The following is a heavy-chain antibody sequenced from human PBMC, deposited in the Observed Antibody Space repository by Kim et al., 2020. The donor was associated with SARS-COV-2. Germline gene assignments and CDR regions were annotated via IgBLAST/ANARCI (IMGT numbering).Heavy chain of an antibody. D-gene: IGHD2-2*01. J-gene: IGHJ4*02. CDR3: AKASGYQLLFIY. Sequence: GGSLRLSCAASGFTFDDYAMHWVRQAPGKGLEWVSGISWNSGSIGYADSVKGRFTISRDNAKNSLYLQMNSLRAEDTALYYCAKASGYQLLFIYWGQGTLVTVSS. V-gene: IGHV3-9*01. CDR2: ISWNSGSI. CDR1: GFTFDDYA.